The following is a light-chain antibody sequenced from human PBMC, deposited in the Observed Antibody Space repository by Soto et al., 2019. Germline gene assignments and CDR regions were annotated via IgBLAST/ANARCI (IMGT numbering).Light chain of an antibody. CDR2: AAS. Sequence: DLQMTQSPSSLSASVGDRVTITCRASQSISTYLNWYQQKPGKAPKFLIYAASSLHTGVPSRFSGSGSGTDFTLTISSLQPEDFGTYYCQQSYITPQTFGPGTKVDIK. CDR1: QSISTY. J-gene: IGKJ3*01. CDR3: QQSYITPQT. V-gene: IGKV1-39*01.